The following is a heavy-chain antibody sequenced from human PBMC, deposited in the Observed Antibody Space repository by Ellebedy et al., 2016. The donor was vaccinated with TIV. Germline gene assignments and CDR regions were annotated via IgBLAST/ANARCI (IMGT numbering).Heavy chain of an antibody. CDR3: ARAFQYSSGWAFDY. CDR1: DGSLSSDY. V-gene: IGHV4-34*01. Sequence: MPSETLSLTCAVHDGSLSSDYWSWIRQSPEKGLEWIGEINHSGSTSYNPSLKSRVSISVDTPKKQFSLKMSSVTAADTAVYYCARAFQYSSGWAFDYWGQGTLVTVSS. CDR2: INHSGST. D-gene: IGHD6-19*01. J-gene: IGHJ4*02.